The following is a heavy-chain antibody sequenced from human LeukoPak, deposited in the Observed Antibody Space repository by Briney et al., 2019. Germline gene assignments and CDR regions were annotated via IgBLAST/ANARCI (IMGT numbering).Heavy chain of an antibody. J-gene: IGHJ4*02. CDR3: ARASSPRRPSDY. CDR1: GGSISSYY. V-gene: IGHV4-59*01. Sequence: PSETLSLTCTVSGGSISSYYWSWIRQPPGKGLEWIGYIYYSGSTNYNPSLKSRVTISVDTSKNQSSLKLSSVTAADTAVYYCARASSPRRPSDYWGQGTLVTVSS. CDR2: IYYSGST.